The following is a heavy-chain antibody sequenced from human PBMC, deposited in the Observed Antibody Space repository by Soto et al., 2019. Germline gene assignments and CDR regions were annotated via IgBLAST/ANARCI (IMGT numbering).Heavy chain of an antibody. V-gene: IGHV1-69*13. CDR3: ARDGVVTGYYYYGMDV. CDR2: IIPIFGTA. Sequence: SVKVSCKASGGTFSSYAISWVRQAPGQGLEWMGGIIPIFGTANYAQKFQGRVTITADESTSTAYMELSSLRSGDMAVYYCARDGVVTGYYYYGMDVWGQGTTVTVSS. D-gene: IGHD3-3*01. CDR1: GGTFSSYA. J-gene: IGHJ6*02.